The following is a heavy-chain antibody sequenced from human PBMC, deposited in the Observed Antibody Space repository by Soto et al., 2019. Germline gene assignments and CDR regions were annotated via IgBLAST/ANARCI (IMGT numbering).Heavy chain of an antibody. CDR2: ISGSAGST. J-gene: IGHJ4*02. CDR3: AKGSNSGGSCYSPLGY. V-gene: IGHV3-23*01. D-gene: IGHD2-15*01. Sequence: EVQLLESGGGLVQPGGSLRLSCAASGFTFSSYAMSWVRQAPGEGLEWVSIISGSAGSTYYADSVKGRFTISRDDSKNTRDLQMNSRRAEDTAIYYGAKGSNSGGSCYSPLGYWGQGTLVIVSS. CDR1: GFTFSSYA.